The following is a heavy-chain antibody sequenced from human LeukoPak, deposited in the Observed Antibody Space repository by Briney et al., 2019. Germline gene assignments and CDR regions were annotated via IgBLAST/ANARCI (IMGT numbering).Heavy chain of an antibody. V-gene: IGHV1-2*02. D-gene: IGHD6-13*01. J-gene: IGHJ4*02. CDR2: INPNSGGT. Sequence: ASVKVSCKAFGYTFTGYYVHWVRQAPGQGLEWMGWINPNSGGTNYAQKFQGRVTMTTDTSTSTAYMELRSLRSDDTAVYYCARRGHVGQQLAPSDYWGQGTLVTVSS. CDR3: ARRGHVGQQLAPSDY. CDR1: GYTFTGYY.